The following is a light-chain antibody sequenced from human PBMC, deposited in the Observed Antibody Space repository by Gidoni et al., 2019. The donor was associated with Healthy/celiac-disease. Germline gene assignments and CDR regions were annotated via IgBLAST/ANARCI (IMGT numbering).Light chain of an antibody. J-gene: IGLJ2*01. CDR3: GTWDSSLSADVV. CDR1: RSNIGNNY. Sequence: QSVLTPPPSASAAPGQKVTISCSGSRSNIGNNYVSWYQQLPGTAPKLLIYDNNKRPSGIPDRFSGSKSGTSATLGITGLQTGDEADYYCGTWDSSLSADVVFGGGTKLTVL. V-gene: IGLV1-51*01. CDR2: DNN.